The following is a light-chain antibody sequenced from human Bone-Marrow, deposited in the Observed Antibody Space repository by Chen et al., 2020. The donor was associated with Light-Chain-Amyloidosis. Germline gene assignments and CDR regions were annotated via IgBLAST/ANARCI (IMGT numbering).Light chain of an antibody. V-gene: IGKV1-5*03. CDR1: QSIVTW. Sequence: DIQMTQSPSTLSASVGDRVTRTCRASQSIVTWLAWYQQKPGKAPKLLIYKASSLESGVSSRFSGSGSGTEFTLTISSLQPDDFATYYCQQYSTYSYTFGQGTKLEIK. J-gene: IGKJ2*01. CDR2: KAS. CDR3: QQYSTYSYT.